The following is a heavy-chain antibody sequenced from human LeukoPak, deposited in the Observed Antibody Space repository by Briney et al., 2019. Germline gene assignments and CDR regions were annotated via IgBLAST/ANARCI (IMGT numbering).Heavy chain of an antibody. CDR2: IYTSGST. V-gene: IGHV4-4*07. CDR3: AREAITMVRGVICSYFDY. D-gene: IGHD3-10*01. J-gene: IGHJ4*02. CDR1: GGSISSYY. Sequence: SETLSLTCTVSGGSISSYYWSWIRQPAGKGLEWIGRIYTSGSTNYNPSLKSRVTMSVDTSKNQFSLKLSSVTAADTAVYYCAREAITMVRGVICSYFDYWGQGTLVTVSS.